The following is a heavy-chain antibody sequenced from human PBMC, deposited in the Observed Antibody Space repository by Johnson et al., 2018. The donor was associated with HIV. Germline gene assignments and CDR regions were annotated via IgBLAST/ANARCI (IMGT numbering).Heavy chain of an antibody. CDR3: AREGGLTGAFDI. CDR2: ISYDGSNK. V-gene: IGHV3-30*04. Sequence: QVQLLESGGGVVQPGRSLRLSCAASGFTFSSYAMHWVRQAPGKGLEWVAVISYDGSNKYYADSVMGRFTISRDNSKNTLYLQMNSLRAEDTAVYYCAREGGLTGAFDIWGQGTMVTVSS. J-gene: IGHJ3*02. CDR1: GFTFSSYA. D-gene: IGHD3-16*01.